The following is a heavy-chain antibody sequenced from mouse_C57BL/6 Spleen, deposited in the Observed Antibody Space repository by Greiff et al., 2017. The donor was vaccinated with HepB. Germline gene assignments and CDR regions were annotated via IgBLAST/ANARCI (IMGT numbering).Heavy chain of an antibody. V-gene: IGHV1-76*01. D-gene: IGHD2-4*01. Sequence: QVQLQQSGAELVRPGASVKLSCKASGYTFTDYYINWVKQRPGQGLEWIARIYPGSGNTYYNEKFKGKATLTAEKSSSTAYMQLSSLTSEDSAVYFCAREGNHDYEGFAYWGQGTLVTVSA. CDR2: IYPGSGNT. CDR3: AREGNHDYEGFAY. J-gene: IGHJ3*01. CDR1: GYTFTDYY.